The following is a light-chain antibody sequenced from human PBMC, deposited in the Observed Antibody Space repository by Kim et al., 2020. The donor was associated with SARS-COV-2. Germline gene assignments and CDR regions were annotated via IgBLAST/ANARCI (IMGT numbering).Light chain of an antibody. Sequence: SETVGDRVTITCRTSQNIHSWLAWYQQKPGKAPNLLIYQASILETGVPSRFSASGSGTEFTLTISSLQPDDFASYYCQQYYNLWTFGPGTKVDIK. J-gene: IGKJ1*01. CDR3: QQYYNLWT. CDR2: QAS. V-gene: IGKV1-5*03. CDR1: QNIHSW.